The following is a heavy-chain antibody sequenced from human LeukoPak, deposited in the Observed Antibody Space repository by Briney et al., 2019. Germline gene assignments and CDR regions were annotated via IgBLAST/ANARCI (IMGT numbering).Heavy chain of an antibody. CDR2: INSDGSST. V-gene: IGHV3-74*01. Sequence: PGGSLRLSCAASGFTFSSYAMSWVRQAPGKGLVWVSRINSDGSSTSYADSVKGRFTISRDNAKNTLYLQMNSLRAEDTAVYYCARDKIAAAGTDYYYGMDVWGQGTTVTVSS. CDR1: GFTFSSYA. J-gene: IGHJ6*02. D-gene: IGHD6-13*01. CDR3: ARDKIAAAGTDYYYGMDV.